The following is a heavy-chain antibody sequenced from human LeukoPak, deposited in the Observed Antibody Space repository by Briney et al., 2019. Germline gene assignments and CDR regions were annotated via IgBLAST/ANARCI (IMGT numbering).Heavy chain of an antibody. Sequence: GESLKISCKGSGYSFTSYWIGWLRQMPGKGLEGLGVIYPGDCDTRLSPSFQGQGTISADKSISNAYLQCSSLKASDDAMYYCARHQIRRDYYYYMDVWGKGTTVTISS. CDR2: IYPGDCDT. J-gene: IGHJ6*03. CDR1: GYSFTSYW. CDR3: ARHQIRRDYYYYMDV. V-gene: IGHV5-51*01.